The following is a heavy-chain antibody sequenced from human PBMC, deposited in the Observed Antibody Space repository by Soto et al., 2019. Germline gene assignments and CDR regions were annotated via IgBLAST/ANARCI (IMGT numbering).Heavy chain of an antibody. J-gene: IGHJ4*02. V-gene: IGHV1-69*01. CDR2: IIPIFGTA. Sequence: QVQLVQSGAEVKKPGSSVKVSCKASGGTFSSYAISWVRQAPGQGLEWMGGIIPIFGTANYAQKFQGRVTITADESTSTAYMELSSLGSEDTAVYYCARWVGGYSGYDFGYFDYWGQGTLVTVSS. CDR1: GGTFSSYA. D-gene: IGHD5-12*01. CDR3: ARWVGGYSGYDFGYFDY.